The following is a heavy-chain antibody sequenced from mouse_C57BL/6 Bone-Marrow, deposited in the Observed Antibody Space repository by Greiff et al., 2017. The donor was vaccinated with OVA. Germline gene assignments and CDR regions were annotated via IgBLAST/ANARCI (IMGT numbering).Heavy chain of an antibody. J-gene: IGHJ1*03. CDR1: GFSFTSYG. CDR3: AKGYGMWYFDV. CDR2: IWGDGST. Sequence: VMLVESGPGLVAPSQSLSLTCTVSGFSFTSYGVSWVRQPPGKGLEWLGVIWGDGSTNYHSALIYRLSISKDNYKSQVFLKLNSLQTDDTAAYYCAKGYGMWYFDVWGTGTTVTVSS. D-gene: IGHD1-1*01. V-gene: IGHV2-3*01.